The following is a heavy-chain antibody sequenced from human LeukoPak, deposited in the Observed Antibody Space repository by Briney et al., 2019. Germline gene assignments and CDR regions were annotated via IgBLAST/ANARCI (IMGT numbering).Heavy chain of an antibody. CDR1: GGSISSTYW. CDR3: AREDPDRKIDY. Sequence: SGTLSLTCDVSGGSISSTYWWTWVRQSPGKGLEWIGEIYHSGFTNYNPSLKSRVTISVDKPKNHFSLKPSSVTAADTAVYYCAREDPDRKIDYWGQGTLVTVSS. J-gene: IGHJ4*02. CDR2: IYHSGFT. D-gene: IGHD1-14*01. V-gene: IGHV4-4*02.